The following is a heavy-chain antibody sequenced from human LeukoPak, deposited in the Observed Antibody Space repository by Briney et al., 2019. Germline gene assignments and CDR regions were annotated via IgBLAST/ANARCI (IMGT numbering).Heavy chain of an antibody. CDR3: ARAASSWYSLFDY. D-gene: IGHD6-13*01. V-gene: IGHV3-21*01. Sequence: NPGGSLRLSCAASGFTFSSYSMNWVRQAPGKGLEWVSSISSSSNYIFYADSVKGRFTISRDNAKNSLYLQMNSLRAEDTAVYYCARAASSWYSLFDYWGQGTLVTVSS. CDR1: GFTFSSYS. CDR2: ISSSSNYI. J-gene: IGHJ4*02.